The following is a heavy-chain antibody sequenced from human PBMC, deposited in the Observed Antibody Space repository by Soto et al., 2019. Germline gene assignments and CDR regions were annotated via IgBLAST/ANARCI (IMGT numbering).Heavy chain of an antibody. V-gene: IGHV3-11*01. CDR1: GFTFSDYY. Sequence: QVQLVESGGGLVKPGGSLRLSCAVSGFTFSDYYMSWIRQAPGKGLEWVSYISSSGSTTYYADSVKGRFTISRENAKNSMYLEMNSLSAEDTAVYYCASGDPFARVIVTHYWGQGTLVTVSS. J-gene: IGHJ4*02. CDR2: ISSSGSTT. D-gene: IGHD3-16*02. CDR3: ASGDPFARVIVTHY.